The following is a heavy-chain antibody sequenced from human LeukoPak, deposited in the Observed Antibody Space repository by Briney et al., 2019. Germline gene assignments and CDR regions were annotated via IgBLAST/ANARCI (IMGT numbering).Heavy chain of an antibody. CDR2: INIGEGDT. Sequence: ASVKVSCKASGYTLRSYVIHWVRRAPGQRLEWMGWINIGEGDTKYSQKFQDRVTMDRDTAASTAYMELRSLESEDTGIYYCARDRGGTGDFDYWGQGTLVTVSS. V-gene: IGHV1-3*04. CDR1: GYTLRSYV. D-gene: IGHD1-1*01. J-gene: IGHJ4*02. CDR3: ARDRGGTGDFDY.